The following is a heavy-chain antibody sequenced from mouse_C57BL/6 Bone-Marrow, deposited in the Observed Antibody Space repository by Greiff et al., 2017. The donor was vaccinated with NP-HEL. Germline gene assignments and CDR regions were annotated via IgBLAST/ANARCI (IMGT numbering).Heavy chain of an antibody. Sequence: EVKLQQSGPELVKPGASVKISCKASGYTFTDYYMNWVKQSHGKSLEWIGDINPNNGGTSYNQKFKGKATLTVDKSSSTAYMELRSLTSEDSAVYYCARNWPYFDYWGQGTTLTVSS. J-gene: IGHJ2*01. V-gene: IGHV1-26*01. CDR1: GYTFTDYY. D-gene: IGHD4-1*01. CDR3: ARNWPYFDY. CDR2: INPNNGGT.